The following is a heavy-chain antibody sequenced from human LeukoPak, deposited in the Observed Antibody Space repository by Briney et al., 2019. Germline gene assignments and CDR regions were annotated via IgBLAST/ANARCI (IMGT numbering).Heavy chain of an antibody. CDR1: GGSISSGGYY. V-gene: IGHV4-31*03. CDR2: ISYNGDT. Sequence: ASETLSLTCTVSGGSISSGGYYWSWIRQHPGKGLEWIGYISYNGDTYYNPSLKSRVTISGDTSGNQFSLKLRSVNAADTAVYYCARGRLISTADFWGQGTLITVSS. J-gene: IGHJ4*02. CDR3: ARGRLISTADF. D-gene: IGHD6-13*01.